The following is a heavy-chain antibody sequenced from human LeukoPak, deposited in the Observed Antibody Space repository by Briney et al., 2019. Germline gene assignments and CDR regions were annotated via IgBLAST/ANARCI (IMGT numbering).Heavy chain of an antibody. CDR1: GGSFSGYY. V-gene: IGHV4-34*01. CDR3: ARRGYYYALDI. CDR2: INHSGST. Sequence: SETLSLTCAVYGGSFSGYYWSWIRQPPGKGLEWIGEINHSGSTNYNPSLKSRVTISVDTSKNQFSLKLSSVTAADTAVYYCARRGYYYALDIWGQGTMVTVSS. J-gene: IGHJ3*02. D-gene: IGHD3-22*01.